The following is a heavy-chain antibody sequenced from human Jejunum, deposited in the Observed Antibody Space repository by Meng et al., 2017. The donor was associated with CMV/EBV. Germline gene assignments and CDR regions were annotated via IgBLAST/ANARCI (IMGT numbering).Heavy chain of an antibody. J-gene: IGHJ6*02. Sequence: FIFSEYCMYWFRQAPGKGLEWVSRICHSNSVIDYADFVEGRFIISRDNVKNSLYLQMDSLRAEDTAVYYCARNYSSLDYYYGMDVWGQGTSVTVSS. V-gene: IGHV3-11*01. D-gene: IGHD4-11*01. CDR2: ICHSNSVI. CDR3: ARNYSSLDYYYGMDV. CDR1: FIFSEYC.